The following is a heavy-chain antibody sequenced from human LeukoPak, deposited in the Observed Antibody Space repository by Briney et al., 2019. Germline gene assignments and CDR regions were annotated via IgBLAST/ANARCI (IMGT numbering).Heavy chain of an antibody. J-gene: IGHJ4*02. CDR2: IYYSGST. D-gene: IGHD1-26*01. CDR1: GGSISSSSYY. V-gene: IGHV4-39*07. CDR3: ARDGGEVGANFDY. Sequence: PSESLSLTCTVSGGSISSSSYYWGWIRQPPGKGLEWIGSIYYSGSTYYNPSLKSRVTISVDTSKNQFSLKLSSVTAADTAVYYCARDGGEVGANFDYWGQGTLVTVSS.